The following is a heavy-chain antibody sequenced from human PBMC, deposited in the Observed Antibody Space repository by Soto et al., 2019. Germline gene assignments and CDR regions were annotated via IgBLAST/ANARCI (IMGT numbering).Heavy chain of an antibody. CDR1: GFTLSSYA. J-gene: IGHJ4*02. V-gene: IGHV3-23*01. CDR2: ISGSDDST. CDR3: ANGIPGVVLAVPLDC. Sequence: EVQLLESGGGLVQPGGSLRLTCAVYGFTLSSYAMNWVRQAPGKGLEWVSGISGSDDSTRYADSAKGRFTISRDNAKNPLYLQMNSLRVGDTGVDYCANGIPGVVLAVPLDCWGQGSPGTVSS. D-gene: IGHD2-2*01.